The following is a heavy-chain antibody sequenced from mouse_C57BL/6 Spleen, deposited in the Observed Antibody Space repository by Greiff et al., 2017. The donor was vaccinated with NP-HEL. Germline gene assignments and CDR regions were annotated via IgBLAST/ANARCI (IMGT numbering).Heavy chain of an antibody. V-gene: IGHV1-50*01. CDR1: GYTFTSYW. Sequence: QVQLQQPGAELVKPGASVKLSCKASGYTFTSYWMQWVKQRPGQGLEWIGEIDPSDSNTNYNHKFKGKATLTVATSSSPAYMQLSSLTSEDYAVYYCGRSGENWYFDVWGTGTTVTVSS. CDR3: GRSGENWYFDV. D-gene: IGHD3-1*01. CDR2: IDPSDSNT. J-gene: IGHJ1*03.